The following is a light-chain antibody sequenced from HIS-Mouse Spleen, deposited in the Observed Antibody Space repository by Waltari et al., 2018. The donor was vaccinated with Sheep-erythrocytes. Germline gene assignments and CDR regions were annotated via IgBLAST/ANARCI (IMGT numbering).Light chain of an antibody. CDR1: SSDVGGYNY. CDR2: DVS. CDR3: SSYTSSSTLV. V-gene: IGLV2-14*03. Sequence: QSALTQPASVSGSPGQSITISCTGTSSDVGGYNYVSWYQQHPGKAPKPMIYDVSNRPSGVSNRCSGSKSGNTASLTISGLQAEDEADYYCSSYTSSSTLVFGTGTKVTVL. J-gene: IGLJ1*01.